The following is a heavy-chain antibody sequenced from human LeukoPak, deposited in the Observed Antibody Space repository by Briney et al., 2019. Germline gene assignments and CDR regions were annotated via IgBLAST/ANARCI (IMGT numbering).Heavy chain of an antibody. D-gene: IGHD2-2*01. CDR1: GGTFSSYA. CDR3: ASGYCSSTSCYDYYYYGMDV. Sequence: GASVKVSCTASGGTFSSYAISWVRQAPGQGLEWMGGIIPIFGTANYAQKFQGRVTITADESTSTAYMELSSLRSEDTAVYYCASGYCSSTSCYDYYYYGMDVWGQGTTVTVSS. J-gene: IGHJ6*02. V-gene: IGHV1-69*13. CDR2: IIPIFGTA.